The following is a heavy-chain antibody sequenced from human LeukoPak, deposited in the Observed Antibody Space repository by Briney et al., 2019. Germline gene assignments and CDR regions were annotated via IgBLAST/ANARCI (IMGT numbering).Heavy chain of an antibody. D-gene: IGHD1-26*01. J-gene: IGHJ5*02. CDR2: IYYSGST. Sequence: SETLSLTCTLSGGSISSYYWSWIRQPPGKGLEWIGYIYYSGSTNYNPSLKSRVTISVDTSKNQFSLKLSSVTAADTAVYYCARIDSGSYSGWFDPWGQGTLVTVSS. CDR1: GGSISSYY. CDR3: ARIDSGSYSGWFDP. V-gene: IGHV4-59*01.